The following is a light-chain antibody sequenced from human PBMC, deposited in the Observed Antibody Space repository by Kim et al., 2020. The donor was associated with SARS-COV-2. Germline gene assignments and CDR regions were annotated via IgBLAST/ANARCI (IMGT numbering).Light chain of an antibody. Sequence: DIQMTQSPSSLSASVGDRVTITCRASQGIRKDLGWYQQKPGKVPKRLIYAASNLESGVPSRFSGSGSGTDFSLTISGLQPEDFATYYCLQHNSYPRYTFGQGTKLEI. V-gene: IGKV1-17*01. CDR3: LQHNSYPRYT. CDR2: AAS. CDR1: QGIRKD. J-gene: IGKJ2*01.